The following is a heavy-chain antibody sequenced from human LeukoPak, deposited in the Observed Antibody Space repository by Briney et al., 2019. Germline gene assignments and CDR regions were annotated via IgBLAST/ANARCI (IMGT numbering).Heavy chain of an antibody. J-gene: IGHJ3*02. V-gene: IGHV4-34*01. CDR2: INHSGST. CDR3: ARPKVHGDYQGAFDI. Sequence: GSLRLSCAASGFTFSSYAMSWIRQPPGKGLEWIGEINHSGSTNYNPSLKSRVTISVDTSKNQFSLKLRSVTAADTAVYYCARPKVHGDYQGAFDIWGQGTMVTVSS. D-gene: IGHD4-17*01. CDR1: GFTFSSYA.